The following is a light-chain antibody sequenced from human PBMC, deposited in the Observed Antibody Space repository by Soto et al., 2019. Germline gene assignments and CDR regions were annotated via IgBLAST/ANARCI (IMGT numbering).Light chain of an antibody. CDR3: AAWDDSLNGVV. V-gene: IGLV1-44*01. CDR1: SSNIGSNT. Sequence: QSVLTQPPSASGIPGQRVTISCSGSSSNIGSNTVKWYQQLPGTAPKLLIYSNNQRPSGVPDRFSGSKSGTSASLAISGLQSEDEADYYCAAWDDSLNGVVFGGRTKLTVL. J-gene: IGLJ2*01. CDR2: SNN.